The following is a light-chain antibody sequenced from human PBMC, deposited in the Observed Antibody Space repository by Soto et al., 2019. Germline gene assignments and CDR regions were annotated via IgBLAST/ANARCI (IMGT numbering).Light chain of an antibody. CDR1: QTISSW. CDR3: QHYNSYSEA. V-gene: IGKV1-5*03. Sequence: DNQMTQSPSTLSGAVGHRVSITCRSSQTISSWLAWYQQKPGKAPKLLIYKASTLKSGVPSRFSGSGSATEFTLTISSLQPDDFATYYGQHYNSYSEAFGHGTNVDI. CDR2: KAS. J-gene: IGKJ1*01.